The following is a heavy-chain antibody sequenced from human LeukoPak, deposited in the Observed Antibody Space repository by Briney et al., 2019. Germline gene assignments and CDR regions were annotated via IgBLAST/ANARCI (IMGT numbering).Heavy chain of an antibody. CDR1: GGSFSGYY. CDR3: AATPRENYDFWSGYL. J-gene: IGHJ4*02. CDR2: INHSGST. V-gene: IGHV4-34*01. Sequence: SEALSLTCAVYGGSFSGYYWSWIRQPPGKGLEWIGEINHSGSTNYNPSLKSRVTISVDTSKNQFSLKLSSVTAADTAVYCCAATPRENYDFWSGYLWGQGTLVTVSS. D-gene: IGHD3-3*01.